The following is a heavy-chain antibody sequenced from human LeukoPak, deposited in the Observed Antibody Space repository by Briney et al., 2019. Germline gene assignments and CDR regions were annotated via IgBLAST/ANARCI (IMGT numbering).Heavy chain of an antibody. J-gene: IGHJ6*02. V-gene: IGHV3-21*01. Sequence: GGSLRLSYAASGFTFTPYTMNWVRQAPGKGLEWVSSISSSNTYIYYADSVKGRFTISRDNAKNSLFLQMNSLRAEDTAVYYCARERLVVVGDSYYYYGMDVWGQGTTVTVSS. D-gene: IGHD2-2*01. CDR3: ARERLVVVGDSYYYYGMDV. CDR1: GFTFTPYT. CDR2: ISSSNTYI.